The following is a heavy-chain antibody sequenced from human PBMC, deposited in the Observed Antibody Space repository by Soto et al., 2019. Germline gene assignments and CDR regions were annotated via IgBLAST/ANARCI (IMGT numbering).Heavy chain of an antibody. J-gene: IGHJ4*02. CDR1: GFTFSSYW. Sequence: GGSLRLSCAASGFTFSSYWMSWVRQAPGKGLEWVANIKQDGSEKYYVDSVKGRFTISRDNAKNSLYLQMNSLRAEDTAVYYYASEQRRTYDYIWGSYLFDYWGQGTLVTVSS. CDR2: IKQDGSEK. D-gene: IGHD3-16*02. V-gene: IGHV3-7*01. CDR3: ASEQRRTYDYIWGSYLFDY.